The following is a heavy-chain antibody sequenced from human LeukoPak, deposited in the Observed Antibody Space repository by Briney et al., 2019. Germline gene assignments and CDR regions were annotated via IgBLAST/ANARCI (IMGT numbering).Heavy chain of an antibody. CDR2: ISGSGGST. J-gene: IGHJ6*03. Sequence: GSLRLSCAASGFTFSSYSMNWVRQAPGKGLEWVSAISGSGGSTYYADSVKGRFTISRDNSKNTLYLQMNSLRAEDTAVYYCAKEQARPYYYYYMDVWGKGTTVTVSS. CDR3: AKEQARPYYYYYMDV. CDR1: GFTFSSYS. V-gene: IGHV3-23*01. D-gene: IGHD6-6*01.